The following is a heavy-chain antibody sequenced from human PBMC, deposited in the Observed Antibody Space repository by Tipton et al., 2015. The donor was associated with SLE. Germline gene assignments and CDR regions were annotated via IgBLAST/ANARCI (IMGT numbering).Heavy chain of an antibody. CDR3: ASLPQGYCSTINCSPRMDV. CDR2: IFYRGST. J-gene: IGHJ6*04. Sequence: LRLSCTVSGGSIGSNSYHWGWIRQPPGKGLEWIGSIFYRGSTHYSPSLKSRVTISLDTSKNQFSLRLSSVTAADTAVYYCASLPQGYCSTINCSPRMDVWGKGTTVTVSS. V-gene: IGHV4-39*07. D-gene: IGHD2-2*01. CDR1: GGSIGSNSYH.